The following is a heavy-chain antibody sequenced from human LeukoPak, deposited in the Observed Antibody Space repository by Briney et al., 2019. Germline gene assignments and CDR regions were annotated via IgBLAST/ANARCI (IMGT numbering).Heavy chain of an antibody. Sequence: GGSLRLSCAASGFSFSRAWMSWVRQAPGKGLERVGRIKSKSDGGTTDYAAPVKGRFTISRDDSKNTLFLQVNSLKIEDTAVYYCTTVTLRPVGLWGQGTLVTVSS. J-gene: IGHJ4*02. CDR1: GFSFSRAW. V-gene: IGHV3-15*05. CDR3: TTVTLRPVGL. D-gene: IGHD2-21*02. CDR2: IKSKSDGGTT.